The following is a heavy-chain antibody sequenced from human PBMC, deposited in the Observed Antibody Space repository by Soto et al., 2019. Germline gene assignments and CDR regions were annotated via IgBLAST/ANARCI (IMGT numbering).Heavy chain of an antibody. V-gene: IGHV3-74*01. CDR3: AREVATSFDI. CDR1: GFTFNSNW. D-gene: IGHD5-12*01. J-gene: IGHJ3*02. CDR2: INGDGSGT. Sequence: SLRLSCAASGFTFNSNWMHWVRQAPGKGLVWVSRINGDGSGTNYADSVKGRFTISRDSAKNTLYLQMNNLRAEDTAVYYCAREVATSFDIWGQGTMVTVSS.